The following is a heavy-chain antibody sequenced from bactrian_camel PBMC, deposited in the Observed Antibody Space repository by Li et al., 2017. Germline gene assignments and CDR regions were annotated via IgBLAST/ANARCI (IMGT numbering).Heavy chain of an antibody. CDR3: AAGQSCDVRFLWRAYRY. CDR2: IGSDGDTGI. CDR1: GYTFSGNC. Sequence: HVQLVESGGGSVQAGGSLRLSCAASGYTFSGNCMGWFRQAPGKEREEVAGIGSDGDTGINYAVPVKGRFTISKDNARKTLYLQMNSLKVEDTAMYYCAAGQSCDVRFLWRAYRYWGQGTQVTVS. V-gene: IGHV3S6*01. D-gene: IGHD7*01. J-gene: IGHJ4*01.